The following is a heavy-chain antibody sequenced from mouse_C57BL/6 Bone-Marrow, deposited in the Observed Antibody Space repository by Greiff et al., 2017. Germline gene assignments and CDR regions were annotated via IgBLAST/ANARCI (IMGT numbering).Heavy chain of an antibody. Sequence: EVQLVESGGGLVKPGGSLKLSCAASGFTFSSYAMSWVRQTPEKRLEWVAYISSGGDYIYYADTVKGRFTISRDNARNTLYLQMSSLKSEDTAMYYCTRGPPCGYYAMDYWGQGTSVTVSS. J-gene: IGHJ4*01. CDR3: TRGPPCGYYAMDY. CDR2: ISSGGDYI. CDR1: GFTFSSYA. V-gene: IGHV5-9-1*02.